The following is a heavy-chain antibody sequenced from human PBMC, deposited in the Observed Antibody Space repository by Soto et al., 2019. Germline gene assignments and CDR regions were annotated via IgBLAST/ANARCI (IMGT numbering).Heavy chain of an antibody. CDR2: TYFRSKWYN. Sequence: SQTLSLTCAISGDSVSSKTAAWNCIRQSPSRGLEWLGRTYFRSKWYNDYAISVKSRITINPDTSKNQFSLQLNSVTPEDTSVYYCTRRRTGSAFDFWGQGTLVTVSS. J-gene: IGHJ4*02. CDR3: TRRRTGSAFDF. V-gene: IGHV6-1*01. CDR1: GDSVSSKTAA. D-gene: IGHD6-19*01.